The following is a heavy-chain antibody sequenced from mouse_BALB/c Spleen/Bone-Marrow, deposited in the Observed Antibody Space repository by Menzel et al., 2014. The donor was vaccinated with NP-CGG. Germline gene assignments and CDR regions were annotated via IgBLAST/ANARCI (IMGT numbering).Heavy chain of an antibody. CDR3: AREKVYYGISWFAY. CDR2: IHPSDSVT. D-gene: IGHD2-1*01. J-gene: IGHJ3*01. Sequence: QMQLKESGTEVVRPGASVKLSCKASGYSFTTYWMDWVKQRPGQGLEWIGMIHPSDSVTRLNQKFKDKATLTVDKSSSTAYMQLNSPTSEDSAVYYCAREKVYYGISWFAYWGQGTLVTVSA. CDR1: GYSFTTYW. V-gene: IGHV1-61*01.